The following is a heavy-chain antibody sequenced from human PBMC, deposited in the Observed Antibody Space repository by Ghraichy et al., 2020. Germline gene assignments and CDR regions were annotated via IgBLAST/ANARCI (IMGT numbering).Heavy chain of an antibody. J-gene: IGHJ5*02. CDR1: GFTFSSYW. V-gene: IGHV3-74*01. D-gene: IGHD6-6*01. Sequence: LSLTCAASGFTFSSYWMHWVRQAPGKGLVWVSRTNSDGSSTDYADSVKGRFTISRDNAKNTLYLQLNSLRAEDTAVYYCARVPYSSSYGWFDPWGQGTLVTVSS. CDR2: TNSDGSST. CDR3: ARVPYSSSYGWFDP.